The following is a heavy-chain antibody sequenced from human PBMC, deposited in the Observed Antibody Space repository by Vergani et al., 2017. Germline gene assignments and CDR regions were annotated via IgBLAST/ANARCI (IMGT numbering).Heavy chain of an antibody. CDR2: IYYSGST. V-gene: IGHV4-39*01. CDR3: AKHSGYCSGGSCFGTNWFDP. J-gene: IGHJ5*02. D-gene: IGHD2-15*01. Sequence: QLQLQESGPGLVKPSETLSLTCTVSGGSISSSSYYWGWIRQPPGKGLEWIGSIYYSGSTYYTPSLKSRVTISVDTSKNQISLKLSSVTAADTAVYYCAKHSGYCSGGSCFGTNWFDPWGQGTLVTVSS. CDR1: GGSISSSSYY.